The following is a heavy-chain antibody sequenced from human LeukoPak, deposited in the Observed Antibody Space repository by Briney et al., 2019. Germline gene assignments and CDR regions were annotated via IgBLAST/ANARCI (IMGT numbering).Heavy chain of an antibody. Sequence: SETLSLTCSVSGGSMSPYYWNWIRQPPGKGLEWIGYQYYSGSTNYNPSLKSRVTISVDTSKNQFSLKLSSVTAADTAVYYCARDYGIAAPRGAFDIWGQGTMVTVSS. CDR1: GGSMSPYY. V-gene: IGHV4-59*01. J-gene: IGHJ3*02. CDR3: ARDYGIAAPRGAFDI. CDR2: QYYSGST. D-gene: IGHD6-6*01.